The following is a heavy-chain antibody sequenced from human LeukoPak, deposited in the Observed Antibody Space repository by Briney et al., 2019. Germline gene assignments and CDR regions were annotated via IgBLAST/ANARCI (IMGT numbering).Heavy chain of an antibody. CDR1: GFTFSTYS. J-gene: IGHJ5*02. CDR3: ARESFTLFGVIIT. D-gene: IGHD3-3*01. V-gene: IGHV3-48*01. CDR2: ISGSSSTI. Sequence: GGSLRLSCAASGFTFSTYSMNWVRQAPGQGLEWISYISGSSSTIHYADSVKGRFTISRDNAKNSLYLQMNSLRAEDTAVYYCARESFTLFGVIITWGQGTLVTVSS.